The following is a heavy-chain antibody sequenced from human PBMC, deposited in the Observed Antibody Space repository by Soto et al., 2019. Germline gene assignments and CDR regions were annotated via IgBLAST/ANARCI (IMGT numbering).Heavy chain of an antibody. D-gene: IGHD4-4*01. J-gene: IGHJ4*02. CDR1: GFIFSGSA. CDR3: RSTAEWDDY. CDR2: IRAKTNNYAT. V-gene: IGHV3-73*01. Sequence: EVQLVESGEGLVQPGGSLKLSCAASGFIFSGSAIHWVRQASGKGLEWVGRIRAKTNNYATSYGASVKGRFTISRDDSKNTAYLQMNSLTTDDTALYYFRSTAEWDDYWGQGTLVTVSS.